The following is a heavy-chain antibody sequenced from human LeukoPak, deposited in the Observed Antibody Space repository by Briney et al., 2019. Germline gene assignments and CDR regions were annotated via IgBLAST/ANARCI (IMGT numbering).Heavy chain of an antibody. D-gene: IGHD1-26*01. CDR3: ARGPRSGSYKAYYYYYMDV. CDR1: GGSISSSSYY. CDR2: IYYSGST. J-gene: IGHJ6*03. V-gene: IGHV4-39*07. Sequence: PSETLSLTCTVSGGSISSSSYYWGWIRQPPGKGLEWIGSIYYSGSTYYNPSLKSRVTISVDTSKNQFSLKLSSVTAADTAVYYCARGPRSGSYKAYYYYYMDVWGKGTTVTVSS.